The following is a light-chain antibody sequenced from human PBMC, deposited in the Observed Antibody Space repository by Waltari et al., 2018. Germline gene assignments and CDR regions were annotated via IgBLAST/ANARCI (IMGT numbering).Light chain of an antibody. Sequence: ETVMTQSPATLSVSPGERATLSCRASQSVSSNLAWYLQKLDQAPRLLISVASTRATGMPARFNCSGSGTELKLTISSLQSEDFAVYYCKKDNNWHLTFGGGTKVEIK. J-gene: IGKJ4*01. CDR1: QSVSSN. CDR2: VAS. CDR3: KKDNNWHLT. V-gene: IGKV3-15*01.